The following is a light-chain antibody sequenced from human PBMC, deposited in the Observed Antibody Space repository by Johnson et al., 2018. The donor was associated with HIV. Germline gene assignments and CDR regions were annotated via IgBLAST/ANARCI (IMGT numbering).Light chain of an antibody. CDR2: DNN. J-gene: IGLJ1*01. CDR1: SSNIGNNY. Sequence: QSVLTQPPSVSAAPGQKVTISCSGSSSNIGNNYVSWYQQLPGTAPKLLIYDNNKRPSGIPARFSGSKSGTSATLGITGLQTGDEADYYCGTGDSSLTLYVFGTGTKVTVL. CDR3: GTGDSSLTLYV. V-gene: IGLV1-51*01.